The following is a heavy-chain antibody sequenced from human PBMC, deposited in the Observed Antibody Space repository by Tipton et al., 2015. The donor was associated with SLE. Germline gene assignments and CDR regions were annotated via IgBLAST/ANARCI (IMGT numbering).Heavy chain of an antibody. V-gene: IGHV4-39*07. D-gene: IGHD3-16*01. CDR1: GGSITSSDFS. CDR3: AMGEDWGHEAFDI. CDR2: IYYSGSP. Sequence: TLSLTCSVSGGSITSSDFSWGWIRQPPGEGLESIGSIYYSGSPSYNPSLRSRVTISVDTSRNEVSLQLTSVTAADTAVYYCAMGEDWGHEAFDIWGQGTMVTVSS. J-gene: IGHJ3*02.